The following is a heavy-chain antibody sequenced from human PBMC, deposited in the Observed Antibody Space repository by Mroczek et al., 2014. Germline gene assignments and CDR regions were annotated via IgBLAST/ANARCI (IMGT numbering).Heavy chain of an antibody. CDR2: IYYSGST. J-gene: IGHJ4*02. CDR3: ASGGYNRHFDY. V-gene: IGHV4-39*01. Sequence: QVQLQESGPGLVKPSETLSLTCTVSGGSISSSSYYWGWIRQPPGKGLEWIGSIYYSGSTYYNPSLKSRVTISVDTSKNQFSLKLSSVTAADTAVYYCASGGYNRHFDYWGQGTLVTVSS. D-gene: IGHD5-24*01. CDR1: GGSISSSSYY.